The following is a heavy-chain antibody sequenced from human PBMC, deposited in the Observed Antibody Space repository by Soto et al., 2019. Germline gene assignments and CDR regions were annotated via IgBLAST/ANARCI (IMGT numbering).Heavy chain of an antibody. CDR2: TRNKANSYTT. CDR1: GFTFSDHC. Sequence: GGSLRLSCAASGFTFSDHCMDWIRQAPGKGLEWVGRTRNKANSYTTEYAASVKGRFTISRDDSKNSLYLQMNSLKTEDTAVYYCATVGRSGYYYYMDVWGKGTTVTVSS. V-gene: IGHV3-72*01. CDR3: ATVGRSGYYYYMDV. D-gene: IGHD1-26*01. J-gene: IGHJ6*03.